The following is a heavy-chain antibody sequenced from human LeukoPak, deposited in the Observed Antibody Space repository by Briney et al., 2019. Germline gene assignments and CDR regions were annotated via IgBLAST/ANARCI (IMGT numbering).Heavy chain of an antibody. V-gene: IGHV3-53*01. Sequence: PGGSLRHSCAASGFSVSGTHMSWVRQAPGKGLEWVSAMYTGGTTYYADSVQGRFTIYRDNSKNTLYLQMNSLRAEDTAVYYCAKDEATSGGGLATWGEGGLVSVSS. D-gene: IGHD3-16*01. CDR1: GFSVSGTH. CDR2: MYTGGTT. CDR3: AKDEATSGGGLAT. J-gene: IGHJ5*02.